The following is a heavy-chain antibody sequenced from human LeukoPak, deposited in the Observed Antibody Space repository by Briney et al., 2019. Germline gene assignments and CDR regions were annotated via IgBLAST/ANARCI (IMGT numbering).Heavy chain of an antibody. CDR2: ITSGSSYI. V-gene: IGHV3-21*01. CDR3: ARDLEGSGSFYRPSYDY. Sequence: GGSLRLSCAASGFTFSSYNMNWVRQAPGKGLEWVSSITSGSSYIYYADSVKGRFTISRDNAKNSLYLQMNSLRAEDTAVYYCARDLEGSGSFYRPSYDYWGQGTLVTVSS. J-gene: IGHJ4*02. D-gene: IGHD3-10*01. CDR1: GFTFSSYN.